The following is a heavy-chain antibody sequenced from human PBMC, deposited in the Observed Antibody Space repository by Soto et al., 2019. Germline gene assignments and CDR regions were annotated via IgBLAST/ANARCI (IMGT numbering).Heavy chain of an antibody. V-gene: IGHV5-51*01. CDR3: FKGNATPEIYTLSLHHGSSDL. J-gene: IGHJ2*01. Sequence: GESLKISCNGSGYSFTSYWIGWVRQMPGKSLEWMGIIYPGDSDTRYSPSFQGQVTISADKSISTAYLQWSSLKASDTAIYYCFKGNATPEIYTLSLHHGSSDL. CDR1: GYSFTSYW. D-gene: IGHD1-26*01. CDR2: IYPGDSDT.